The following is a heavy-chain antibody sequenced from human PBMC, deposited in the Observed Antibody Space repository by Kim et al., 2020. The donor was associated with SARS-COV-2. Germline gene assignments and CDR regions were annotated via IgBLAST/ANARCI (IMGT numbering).Heavy chain of an antibody. Sequence: GGSLRLSCAAAGFTFSSNSIHWVRQAPGKGLEWVAVISYDGSDKYYADSVKGRFTISRDNSKNTLYLQMNGLRAEDTAVYYCAKDFGHCSGGSCFHLDHWGQGTLVTVSS. CDR1: GFTFSSNS. CDR2: ISYDGSDK. J-gene: IGHJ4*02. V-gene: IGHV3-30*18. CDR3: AKDFGHCSGGSCFHLDH. D-gene: IGHD2-15*01.